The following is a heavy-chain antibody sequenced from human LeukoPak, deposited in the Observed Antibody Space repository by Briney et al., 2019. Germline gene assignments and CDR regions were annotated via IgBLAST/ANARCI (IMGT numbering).Heavy chain of an antibody. V-gene: IGHV3-33*01. CDR1: GFTFSNSG. CDR3: ARDLEGVGATQGFDY. D-gene: IGHD1-26*01. Sequence: GGSLRLSCAASGFTFSNSGMHWVRQAPGKGLGWVAIIWDDGGSEYYADSVKGRFTISRDNSKNTLYLQMHSLRAEDTAVYYCARDLEGVGATQGFDYWGQGTLVTVSS. CDR2: IWDDGGSE. J-gene: IGHJ4*02.